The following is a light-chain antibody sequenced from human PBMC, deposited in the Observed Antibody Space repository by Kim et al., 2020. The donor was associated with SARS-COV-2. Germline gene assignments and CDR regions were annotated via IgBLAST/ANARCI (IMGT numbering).Light chain of an antibody. CDR3: QQYNTNPWT. J-gene: IGKJ1*01. V-gene: IGKV1-5*01. CDR2: DAS. Sequence: DIQMTQSPSTLSASVGDRVTITCRAGQNILTWLAWYQKKPGKAPKLLIHDASSLESGAPSRFSGGGSGTEFTLTIRSLQPDDFATYYCQQYNTNPWTFGQGTKVDIK. CDR1: QNILTW.